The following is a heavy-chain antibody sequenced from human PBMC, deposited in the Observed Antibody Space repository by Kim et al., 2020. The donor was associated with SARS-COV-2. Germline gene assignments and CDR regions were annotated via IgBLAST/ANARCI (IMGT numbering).Heavy chain of an antibody. V-gene: IGHV3-21*01. CDR3: ARSEGFGAYYYYGMDV. Sequence: SVKDRFTISRDNAQNSLYLQMNSLRAEDTAVYYCARSEGFGAYYYYGMDVWGQGTTVTVSS. D-gene: IGHD3-10*01. J-gene: IGHJ6*02.